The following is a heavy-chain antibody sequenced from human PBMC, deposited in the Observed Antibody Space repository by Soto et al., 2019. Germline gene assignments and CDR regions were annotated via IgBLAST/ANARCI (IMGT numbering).Heavy chain of an antibody. D-gene: IGHD4-4*01. CDR2: IYHSGST. Sequence: QVQLQESGPGLVKPSGTLSLTCAVSGGSISSSNWWSWVRQPPGKGLEWIGEIYHSGSTNYNPSLNRRVTLSVDKSKNQFSLKLSSVTAADTAVYYCAHTDYIRDEDYCGMDVWGHGTTVPVSS. J-gene: IGHJ6*02. CDR3: AHTDYIRDEDYCGMDV. V-gene: IGHV4-4*02. CDR1: GGSISSSNW.